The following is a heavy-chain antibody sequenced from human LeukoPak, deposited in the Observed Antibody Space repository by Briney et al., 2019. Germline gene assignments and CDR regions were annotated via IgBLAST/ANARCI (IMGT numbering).Heavy chain of an antibody. CDR3: ARRQMDRGFDY. CDR2: IYYSGST. CDR1: GGSISSSSYY. V-gene: IGHV4-39*01. J-gene: IGHJ4*02. D-gene: IGHD2-8*01. Sequence: SETLSLTCTVSGGSISSSSYYWGWIRQPPGKGLEWIGSIYYSGSTYYNPSLKSRVTLSVDTSKNQFSLKLSSVTAADTAVYYCARRQMDRGFDYWGQGTLVTVSS.